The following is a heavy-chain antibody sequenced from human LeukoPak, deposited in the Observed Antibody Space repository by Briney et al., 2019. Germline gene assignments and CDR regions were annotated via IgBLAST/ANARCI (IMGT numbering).Heavy chain of an antibody. J-gene: IGHJ4*02. CDR2: INAGNGYT. D-gene: IGHD3-22*01. Sequence: ASVKVSCKASGYTFSSYTMHWVCQAPGQSLEYMGWINAGNGYTKYSQEFQDRVTITRDTSASTAYMELSSLRSEDTAVYYCARRSSMIVVAKGYFDYWGQGTLVTVPS. CDR3: ARRSSMIVVAKGYFDY. CDR1: GYTFSSYT. V-gene: IGHV1-3*03.